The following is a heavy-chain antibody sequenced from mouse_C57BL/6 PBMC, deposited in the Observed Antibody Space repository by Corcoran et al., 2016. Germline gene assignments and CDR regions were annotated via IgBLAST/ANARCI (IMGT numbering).Heavy chain of an antibody. CDR1: GYAFSSYW. CDR3: ARSYYYCSSYWYFDV. Sequence: QVQLQQSGAELVKTGASVKISCKASGYAFSSYWMNWVKQRPGKGLEWIGQIYPGDGDTNYNGKFKGKATLTADKSSSTAYMQLSSLTSEDSAVYFCARSYYYCSSYWYFDVWGTGTTVTVSS. V-gene: IGHV1-80*01. D-gene: IGHD1-1*01. J-gene: IGHJ1*03. CDR2: IYPGDGDT.